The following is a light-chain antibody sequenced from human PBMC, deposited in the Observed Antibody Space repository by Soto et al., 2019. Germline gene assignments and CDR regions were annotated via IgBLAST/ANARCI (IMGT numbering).Light chain of an antibody. J-gene: IGLJ1*01. CDR2: DVT. V-gene: IGLV2-14*01. Sequence: QSVLTQPASVSGSPGQSITISCTGTSSDVGGYNYVSWYQQHPGKAPKLMIYDVTNRPSGISNRFSGSKSGNTASLTISGLQAEDEADYYCTSYTSTSTYVFVTATKVTVL. CDR3: TSYTSTSTYV. CDR1: SSDVGGYNY.